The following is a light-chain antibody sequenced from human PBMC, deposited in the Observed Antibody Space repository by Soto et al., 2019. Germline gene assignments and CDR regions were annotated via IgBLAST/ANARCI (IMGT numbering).Light chain of an antibody. CDR1: QSLLHSKAYNY. Sequence: DIAMTQSPLSLPVTPGEPASISCRSSQSLLHSKAYNYLDWYLQKPGQSPQLMIYMVSNPASGVPGRFSGSGSGTDFTLTISRIEAEDVAVYYCKHDLRSPPTFGGGTKVEIK. CDR3: KHDLRSPPT. J-gene: IGKJ4*01. CDR2: MVS. V-gene: IGKV2-28*01.